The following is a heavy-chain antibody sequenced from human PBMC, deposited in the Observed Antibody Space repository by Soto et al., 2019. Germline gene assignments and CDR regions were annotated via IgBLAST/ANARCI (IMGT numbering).Heavy chain of an antibody. CDR3: AIGMVVVAASSSTWFDT. D-gene: IGHD2-15*01. CDR1: GGSFIRYY. Sequence: PSETLSLTCAVYGGSFIRYYRSWIRQPPWKGLEWIREINHSGRTNYNPSLKSRVTISVDTSKNQFSLKLSSVTAADTAVYYCAIGMVVVAASSSTWFDTWGQGALVTVS. V-gene: IGHV4-34*01. J-gene: IGHJ5*02. CDR2: INHSGRT.